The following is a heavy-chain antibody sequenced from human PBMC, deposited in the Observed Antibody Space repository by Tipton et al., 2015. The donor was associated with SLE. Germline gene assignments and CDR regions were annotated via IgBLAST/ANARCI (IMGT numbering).Heavy chain of an antibody. D-gene: IGHD3-22*01. CDR2: INSHGSLI. CDR3: VSAPGYDSSGSPDDY. Sequence: GSLRLSCVASKFTFSNYEMNWVRQAPGKGLEWISYINSHGSLIYYADSVRGRFTISRDNAKNSLFLQMNSLRDEDSAVYYCVSAPGYDSSGSPDDYWGQGTLVTVSS. CDR1: KFTFSNYE. J-gene: IGHJ4*02. V-gene: IGHV3-48*03.